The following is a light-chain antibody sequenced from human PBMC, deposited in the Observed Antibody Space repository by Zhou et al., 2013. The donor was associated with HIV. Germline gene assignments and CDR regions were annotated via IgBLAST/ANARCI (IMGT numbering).Light chain of an antibody. CDR2: DAS. CDR1: QSVSSY. V-gene: IGKV3-11*01. CDR3: QQRNNWLT. J-gene: IGKJ4*01. Sequence: EIVLTQSPGTLSLSPGERATLSCRASQSVSSYLAWYQQKPGQPPRLLIYDASNRATGIPARFSGSGSGTDFTLTISSLEPEDSAVYYCQQRNNWLTFGGGTKVEIK.